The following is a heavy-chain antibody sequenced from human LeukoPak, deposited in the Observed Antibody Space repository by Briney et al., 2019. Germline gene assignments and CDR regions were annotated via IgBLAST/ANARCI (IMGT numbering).Heavy chain of an antibody. J-gene: IGHJ4*02. CDR2: ISYDGSNK. CDR3: AKRGFHSSGWSLDY. D-gene: IGHD6-19*01. CDR1: GFTFSSYA. Sequence: PGGSLRLSCAASGFTFSSYAMHWVRQAPGKGLEWVAVISYDGSNKYYADSVKGRFTISRDNAKNSLYLQMNSLRAEDTAVYYCAKRGFHSSGWSLDYWGQGTLVTVSS. V-gene: IGHV3-30*04.